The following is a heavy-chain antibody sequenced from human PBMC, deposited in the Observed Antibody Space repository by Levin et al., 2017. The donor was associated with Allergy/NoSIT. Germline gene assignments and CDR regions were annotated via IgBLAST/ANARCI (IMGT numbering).Heavy chain of an antibody. J-gene: IGHJ4*02. CDR2: VRDSGSI. CDR3: ARGRWLQFLIY. V-gene: IGHV4-59*02. CDR1: DDSVTGFY. D-gene: IGHD5-24*01. Sequence: SSETLSLTCTVSDDSVTGFYWSWVRQPPGKGLEWIGYVRDSGSINYNPSLKSRVTISLDTSKNQSSLKLNSVTAADTAVYFCARGRWLQFLIYWGQGSLVTVSS.